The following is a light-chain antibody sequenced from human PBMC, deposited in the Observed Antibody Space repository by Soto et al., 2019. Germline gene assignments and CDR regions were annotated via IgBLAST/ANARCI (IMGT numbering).Light chain of an antibody. CDR1: QSISTN. CDR2: DTS. J-gene: IGKJ1*01. Sequence: EIVMTQSPATLSVSPGERATLSCRASQSISTNLAWYHQKPGQAPRLLIYDTSTRASGIPARFSGSGSGTEFTLTISSLQSEDFAVYYCQQYNNWWAFGQGTKVEMK. V-gene: IGKV3-15*01. CDR3: QQYNNWWA.